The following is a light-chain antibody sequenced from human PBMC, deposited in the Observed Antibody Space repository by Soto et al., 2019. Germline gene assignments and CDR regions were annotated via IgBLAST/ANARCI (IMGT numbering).Light chain of an antibody. J-gene: IGKJ1*01. CDR3: QHYNTYSEP. CDR1: QTISSL. V-gene: IGKV1-5*03. Sequence: DIHMTQSPSTLSASIGDRVNITCRASQTISSLFAWYQQTPGKAPKLLIHKESTLKSGVPSRFSGSGYGTEFTLTISSLQPDDFATYSCQHYNTYSEPFGQGNKGDI. CDR2: KES.